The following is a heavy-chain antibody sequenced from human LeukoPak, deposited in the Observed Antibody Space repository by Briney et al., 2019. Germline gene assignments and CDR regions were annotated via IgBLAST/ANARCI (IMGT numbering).Heavy chain of an antibody. D-gene: IGHD2-2*02. CDR3: AKSPCSGTSCYIDY. CDR1: GFTFDDYA. CDR2: ISWNSGSI. V-gene: IGHV3-9*03. J-gene: IGHJ4*02. Sequence: GGSLLLSCAASGFTFDDYAMHWVRQAPGKGLEWVSGISWNSGSIGYADSVKGRFTISRDNAKNSLYLQMNSLRAEDMALYYCAKSPCSGTSCYIDYWGQGTLVTVSS.